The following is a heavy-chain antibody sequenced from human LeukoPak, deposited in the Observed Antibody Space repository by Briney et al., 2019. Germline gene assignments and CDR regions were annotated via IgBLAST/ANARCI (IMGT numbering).Heavy chain of an antibody. CDR1: GGSISSSSYY. CDR3: ARGRLEEITIFGIYYYYYYMDV. V-gene: IGHV4-39*07. D-gene: IGHD3-3*01. J-gene: IGHJ6*03. CDR2: IYYSGST. Sequence: SETLSRTCTVSGGSISSSSYYWGWIRQPPGKGLEWIGSIYYSGSTYYNPSLKSRVTISVDTSKNQFSLKLSSVTAADTAVYYCARGRLEEITIFGIYYYYYYMDVWGKGTTVTVSS.